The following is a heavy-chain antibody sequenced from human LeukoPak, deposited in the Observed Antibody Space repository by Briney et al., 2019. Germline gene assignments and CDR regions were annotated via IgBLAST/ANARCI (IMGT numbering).Heavy chain of an antibody. CDR2: IYPGDSDT. Sequence: GESLKISCKGSGYSFTSYWIGWVRQMPGKGLEWMGIIYPGDSDTRYSPSFQGQVTISVDKSINTAYLQWGSLKASDTAMYYCARNRGYYSSGEVSGWFDPWGQGTLVTVSS. CDR3: ARNRGYYSSGEVSGWFDP. D-gene: IGHD3-22*01. V-gene: IGHV5-51*01. J-gene: IGHJ5*02. CDR1: GYSFTSYW.